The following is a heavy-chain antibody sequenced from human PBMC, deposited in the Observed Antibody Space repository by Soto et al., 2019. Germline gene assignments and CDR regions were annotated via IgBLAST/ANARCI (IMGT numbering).Heavy chain of an antibody. V-gene: IGHV4-39*01. CDR1: GGPISSSSYF. CDR2: IYYSGST. D-gene: IGHD6-13*01. J-gene: IGHJ4*02. Sequence: SETLSLTCTVSGGPISSSSYFWGWIRQPPGKGLEWIGSIYYSGSTYSNPSLKGRVAISVDTSRNQFSLKLIFLTAADTAVYYCARLQQQLVLWGQGTLVTVSS. CDR3: ARLQQQLVL.